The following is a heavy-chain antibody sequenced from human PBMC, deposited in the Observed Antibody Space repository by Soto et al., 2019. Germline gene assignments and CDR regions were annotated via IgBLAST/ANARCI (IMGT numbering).Heavy chain of an antibody. J-gene: IGHJ4*02. CDR2: ISGSGGST. CDR3: AKHVVVTAHRFDY. D-gene: IGHD2-21*02. Sequence: EVQLLESGGGLVRPGGSLRLSCAASGFTFSSYAMSWVRQAPGKGLEWVSAISGSGGSTYYADSVKGRFTISRDNSKNSLYLQMNSLRAEDTAVYYCAKHVVVTAHRFDYWGQGTLVTVAS. CDR1: GFTFSSYA. V-gene: IGHV3-23*01.